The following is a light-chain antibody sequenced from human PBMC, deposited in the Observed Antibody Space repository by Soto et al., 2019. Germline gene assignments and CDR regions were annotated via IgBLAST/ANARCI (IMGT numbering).Light chain of an antibody. CDR2: AAS. CDR3: QKYNSDSLT. V-gene: IGKV1-27*01. Sequence: DIQMTQSPSSLTASVGDRVTITCRASQGISDYLAWYQQKPGKVPKLLIRAASTLQLGVPSRFSGSGSGTDFTLTISSLQPEDVATYYCQKYNSDSLTFGGGTKVEIK. J-gene: IGKJ4*02. CDR1: QGISDY.